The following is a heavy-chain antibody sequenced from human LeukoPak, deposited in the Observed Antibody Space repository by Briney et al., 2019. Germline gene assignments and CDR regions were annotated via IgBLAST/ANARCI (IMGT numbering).Heavy chain of an antibody. D-gene: IGHD3-22*01. V-gene: IGHV1-69*13. CDR2: IIPIFGTA. CDR3: ARAPDYYDSSGYMYYFDY. CDR1: GGTFSSYA. J-gene: IGHJ4*02. Sequence: ASVKVSCKASGGTFSSYAISWVRQAPGQGLEWMGGIIPIFGTANYAQKFQGRVTITADESTSTAYMELSSLRSEDTAVYYWARAPDYYDSSGYMYYFDYWGQGTLVTVSS.